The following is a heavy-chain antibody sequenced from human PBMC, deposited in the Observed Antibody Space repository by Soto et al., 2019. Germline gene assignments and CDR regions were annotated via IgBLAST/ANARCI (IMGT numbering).Heavy chain of an antibody. CDR3: ASRLFPSYYDASVYYDY. Sequence: PSDTLSLTCTVSGGSISSSSYYWGWIRQPPGKGLEWIGSFYYSEYTFYNPSLKSRVTISVDTSKNQFSLKLSSVTAADTAVYYCASRLFPSYYDASVYYDYGGRGPLATVSS. CDR1: GGSISSSSYY. D-gene: IGHD3-22*01. V-gene: IGHV4-39*01. J-gene: IGHJ4*02. CDR2: FYYSEYT.